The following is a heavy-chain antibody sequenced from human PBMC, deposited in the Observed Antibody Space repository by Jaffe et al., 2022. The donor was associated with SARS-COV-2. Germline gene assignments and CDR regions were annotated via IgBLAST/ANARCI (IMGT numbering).Heavy chain of an antibody. Sequence: QVQLQQWGAGLLKPSETLSLTCAVYGGSFSGYYWSWIRQPPGKGLEWIGEINHSGSTNYNPSLKSRVTISVDTSKNQFSLKLSSVTAADTAVYYCARGRGRRGVLRFLDYYGMDVWGQGTTVTVSS. J-gene: IGHJ6*02. CDR3: ARGRGRRGVLRFLDYYGMDV. CDR1: GGSFSGYY. D-gene: IGHD3-3*01. CDR2: INHSGST. V-gene: IGHV4-34*01.